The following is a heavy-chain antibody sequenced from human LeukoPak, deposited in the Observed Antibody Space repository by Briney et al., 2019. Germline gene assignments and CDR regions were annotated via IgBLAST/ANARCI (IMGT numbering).Heavy chain of an antibody. CDR3: AKVSLLWFGELLGEDI. CDR1: GFAFGSYA. D-gene: IGHD3-10*01. J-gene: IGHJ3*02. Sequence: GGSLRLSCEASGFAFGSYAMHWVRQAPGRGLEWVAVISHDGDNTNSGESVRGRFTFSRDNSKNTLYLQMNSLRAEDTAVYYCAKVSLLWFGELLGEDIWGQGTMVTVSS. V-gene: IGHV3-30-3*01. CDR2: ISHDGDNT.